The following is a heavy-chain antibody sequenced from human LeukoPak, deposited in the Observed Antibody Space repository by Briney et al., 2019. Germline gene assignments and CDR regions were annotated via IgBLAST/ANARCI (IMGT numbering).Heavy chain of an antibody. V-gene: IGHV3-30*04. CDR1: GFTFSSYA. CDR3: AKDGYYYGSGSYAYFQH. CDR2: ISYDGSNK. D-gene: IGHD3-10*01. Sequence: GGSLRLSCAASGFTFSSYAMHWVRQAPGKGLEWVAVISYDGSNKYYADSVKGRFTISRDNSKNTLYLQMNSLRAEDTAVYYCAKDGYYYGSGSYAYFQHWGQGTLVTVSS. J-gene: IGHJ1*01.